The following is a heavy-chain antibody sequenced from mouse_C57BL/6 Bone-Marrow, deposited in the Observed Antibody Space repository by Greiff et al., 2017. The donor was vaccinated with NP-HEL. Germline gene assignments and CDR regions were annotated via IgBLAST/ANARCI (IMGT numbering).Heavy chain of an antibody. Sequence: VHLVESGAELVRPGTSVKVSCKASGYAFTNYLIEWVKQRPGQGLEWIGVINPGSGGTNYNEKFKGKATLTADKSSSTAYMQLSSLTSEDSAVYFCAYYGSSPWYFDVWGTGTTVTVSS. CDR3: AYYGSSPWYFDV. CDR2: INPGSGGT. V-gene: IGHV1-54*01. CDR1: GYAFTNYL. D-gene: IGHD1-1*01. J-gene: IGHJ1*03.